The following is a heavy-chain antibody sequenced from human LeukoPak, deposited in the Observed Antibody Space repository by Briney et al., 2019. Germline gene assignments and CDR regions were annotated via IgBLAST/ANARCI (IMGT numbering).Heavy chain of an antibody. CDR2: IYYSGST. CDR3: AREPIAAAVREIDY. Sequence: SQTLSLTCTVSGGSISSGGYYWSWIRQHPGKGLEWIGYIYYSGSTYYNPSLKSRVTISVDTSKNQFSLKLSSVTAADTAVYYCAREPIAAAVREIDYWGQGTLVTVSS. D-gene: IGHD6-13*01. V-gene: IGHV4-31*03. J-gene: IGHJ4*02. CDR1: GGSISSGGYY.